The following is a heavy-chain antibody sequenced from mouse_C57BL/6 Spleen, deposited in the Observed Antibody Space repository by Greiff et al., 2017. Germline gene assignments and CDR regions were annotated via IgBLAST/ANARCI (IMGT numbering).Heavy chain of an antibody. CDR2: IDPSDSET. CDR3: ARYQLRSYAMDY. D-gene: IGHD3-2*02. Sequence: QVQLQQPGAELVRPGSSVKLSCKASGYTFTSYWMHWVKQRPIQGLEWIGNIDPSDSETHYNQKFKDKATLTVDKSSSTAYMQLSSLTSEDSAVYYCARYQLRSYAMDYWGQGTLVTVSS. V-gene: IGHV1-52*01. CDR1: GYTFTSYW. J-gene: IGHJ4*01.